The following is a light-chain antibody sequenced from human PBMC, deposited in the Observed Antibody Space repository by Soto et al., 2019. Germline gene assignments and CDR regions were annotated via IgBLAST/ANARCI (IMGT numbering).Light chain of an antibody. Sequence: QSVLTQPASLSGSPGQSITISCTGTSSDIGGYDYVSWYQQYPGKAPKLMIYDVSNRPSGVSDRFSGSKSANTASLTISGLQAEDEADYYCNSYTTRSSLYVFGTGTKVTVL. V-gene: IGLV2-14*01. J-gene: IGLJ1*01. CDR3: NSYTTRSSLYV. CDR1: SSDIGGYDY. CDR2: DVS.